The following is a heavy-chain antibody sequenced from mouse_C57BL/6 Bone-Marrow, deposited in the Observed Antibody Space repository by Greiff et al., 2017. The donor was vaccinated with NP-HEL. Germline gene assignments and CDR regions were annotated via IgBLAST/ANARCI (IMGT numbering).Heavy chain of an antibody. Sequence: VQLVESGAELVKPGASVKMSCKASGYTFTTYPIEWMKQSHGKCLEWIGNFHPYNDDTKYNEKFKGKATLTVEKSSSTVYLDLSRLTSDYSAFYYVARRSNLDYAMDYWGQGTSVTVSS. CDR2: FHPYNDDT. D-gene: IGHD1-1*01. V-gene: IGHV1-47*01. CDR3: ARRSNLDYAMDY. CDR1: GYTFTTYP. J-gene: IGHJ4*01.